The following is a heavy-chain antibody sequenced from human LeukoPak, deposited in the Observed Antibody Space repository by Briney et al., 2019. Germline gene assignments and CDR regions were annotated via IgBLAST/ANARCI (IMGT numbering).Heavy chain of an antibody. V-gene: IGHV3-7*01. CDR1: GFTFSSYW. D-gene: IGHD2-15*01. J-gene: IGHJ4*02. CDR3: ARSHTLGYCSGGSCSIFDY. Sequence: GGSLRLSCAASGFTFSSYWMSWVRQAPGKGLEWVANIKQDGSEKYYVDSVKGRFTTSRDNAKNSLYLQMNSLRAEDTAVYYCARSHTLGYCSGGSCSIFDYWGQGTLVTVSS. CDR2: IKQDGSEK.